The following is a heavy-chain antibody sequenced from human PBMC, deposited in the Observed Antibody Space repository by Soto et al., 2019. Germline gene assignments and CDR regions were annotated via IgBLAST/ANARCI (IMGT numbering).Heavy chain of an antibody. Sequence: ASVKVSCKASGYSFTGYYIHWVRQTPGQGLEWMGWIIPSSGGTNYAPKFQGRVTMTRDTSISTAYMELSRLRSDDTAMYYCAKGVDFGVTFDYWGQGTLVTVSS. J-gene: IGHJ4*02. D-gene: IGHD4-17*01. V-gene: IGHV1-2*02. CDR2: IIPSSGGT. CDR1: GYSFTGYY. CDR3: AKGVDFGVTFDY.